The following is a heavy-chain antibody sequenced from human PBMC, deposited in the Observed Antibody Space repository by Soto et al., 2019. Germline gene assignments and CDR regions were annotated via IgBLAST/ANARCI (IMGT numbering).Heavy chain of an antibody. CDR2: LSGSGTDT. V-gene: IGHV3-23*01. CDR1: GFSFSRYA. CDR3: AKIPTLYYDSRGFYGWFGP. J-gene: IGHJ5*02. Sequence: EVQLLESGGGLVQPGGSLRLSCVASGFSFSRYAMSWVRQAPGRGLEWVAGLSGSGTDTYFADSVQGRITISRDNFKDTMSLEMHYLRPEDTAVYHCAKIPTLYYDSRGFYGWFGPWGQGTQVTVSA. D-gene: IGHD3-22*01.